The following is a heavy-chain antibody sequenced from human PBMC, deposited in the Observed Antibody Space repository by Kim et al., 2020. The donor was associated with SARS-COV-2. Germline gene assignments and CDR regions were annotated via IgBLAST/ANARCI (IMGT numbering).Heavy chain of an antibody. CDR1: GYSFTSYW. D-gene: IGHD4-17*01. V-gene: IGHV5-51*01. CDR3: ARVGDLGYGGNSFWWFDP. CDR2: IYPGDSDT. Sequence: GESLKISCKGSGYSFTSYWIGWVRQMPGKGLEWMGIIYPGDSDTRYSPSFQGQVTISADKSISTAYLQWSSLKASDTAMYYCARVGDLGYGGNSFWWFDPWGQGTLVTVSS. J-gene: IGHJ5*02.